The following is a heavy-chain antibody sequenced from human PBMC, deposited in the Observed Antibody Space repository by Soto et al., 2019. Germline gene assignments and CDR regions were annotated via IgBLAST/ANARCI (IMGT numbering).Heavy chain of an antibody. V-gene: IGHV1-46*01. CDR2: VNPSGGHT. Sequence: QAQLVQSGAEVKKPGASVKVSCKASGDTFTDYYIHWVRQAPGQGLEWMGTVNPSGGHTTYAQHFLGRMTLTRDTSTSTLCMELASLTSEDTAIYFCARGGHVVVVTAALDYWGQGTLFTVSS. CDR1: GDTFTDYY. D-gene: IGHD2-21*02. CDR3: ARGGHVVVVTAALDY. J-gene: IGHJ4*02.